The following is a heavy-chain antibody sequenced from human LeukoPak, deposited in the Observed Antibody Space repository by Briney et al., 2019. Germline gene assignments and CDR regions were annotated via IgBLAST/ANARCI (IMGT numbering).Heavy chain of an antibody. D-gene: IGHD1-26*01. CDR2: IYPGDSDT. CDR3: ARRLVGATRDNWFDP. V-gene: IGHV5-51*01. CDR1: GYLFTSYW. J-gene: IGHJ5*02. Sequence: GESLKISWKGSGYLFTSYWIGLGRQMPGKGVEWGGIIYPGDSDTRSSPSFQGQVTISADTSISTAYLQWSSLKASDTAMYYCARRLVGATRDNWFDPWGQGTLVTVSS.